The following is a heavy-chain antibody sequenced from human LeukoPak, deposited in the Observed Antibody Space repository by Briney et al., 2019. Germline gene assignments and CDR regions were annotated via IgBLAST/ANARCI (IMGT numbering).Heavy chain of an antibody. V-gene: IGHV3-74*01. CDR1: GFTVSRNY. CDR3: ARPQRPYYYYGMDV. CDR2: INSDGSST. Sequence: PGGSLRLSCAASGFTVSRNYMSWVRQAPGKGLVWVSRINSDGSSTNYADSVKGRFTISRDNAKNTLYLQMNSLRAEDTAVYYCARPQRPYYYYGMDVWGQGTTVTVSS. J-gene: IGHJ6*02. D-gene: IGHD6-25*01.